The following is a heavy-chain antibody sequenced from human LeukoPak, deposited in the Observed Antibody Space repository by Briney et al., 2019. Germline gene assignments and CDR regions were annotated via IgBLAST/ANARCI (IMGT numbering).Heavy chain of an antibody. CDR1: GFTFTSSA. V-gene: IGHV1-58*01. Sequence: KVSCKASGFTFTSSAVQWVRQARGQRLEWIGWIDVGSGNTNYAQKFQERVTITRDMSTSTAYMELSSLRSEDTAVYYCAAERDSSGYWSDYWGQGTLVTVSS. CDR2: IDVGSGNT. J-gene: IGHJ4*02. D-gene: IGHD3-22*01. CDR3: AAERDSSGYWSDY.